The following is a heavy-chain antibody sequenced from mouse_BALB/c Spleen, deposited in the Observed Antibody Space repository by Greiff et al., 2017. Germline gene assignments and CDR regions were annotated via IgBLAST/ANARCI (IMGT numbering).Heavy chain of an antibody. D-gene: IGHD1-1*01. Sequence: EVQRVESGGGLVQPGGSRKLSCAASGFTFSSFGMHWVRQAPEKGLEWVAYISSGSSTIYYADKVKGRFTISRDNPKNTLFLQMTSLRSEDTAMYYCARYGSRYAMDYWGQGTSVTVSS. CDR1: GFTFSSFG. CDR2: ISSGSSTI. J-gene: IGHJ4*01. V-gene: IGHV5-17*02. CDR3: ARYGSRYAMDY.